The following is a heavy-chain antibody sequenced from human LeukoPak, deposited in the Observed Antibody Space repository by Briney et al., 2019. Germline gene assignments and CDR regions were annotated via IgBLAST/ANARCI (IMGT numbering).Heavy chain of an antibody. CDR1: GFTFSSYS. Sequence: GGSLRLSCAASGFTFSSYSMNWVRQAPGKGLEWVSCISSSSSIIYYADSVKGRFTISRDNAKNSLYLQMNSLRAEDTAVYYCASTWLRSQAWGQGTLVTVSS. V-gene: IGHV3-48*01. CDR2: ISSSSSII. J-gene: IGHJ5*02. D-gene: IGHD5-12*01. CDR3: ASTWLRSQA.